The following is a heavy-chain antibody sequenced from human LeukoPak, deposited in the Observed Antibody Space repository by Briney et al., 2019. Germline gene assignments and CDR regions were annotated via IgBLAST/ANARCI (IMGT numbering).Heavy chain of an antibody. CDR1: GFTFSSHW. D-gene: IGHD3-3*01. CDR3: ARRGITISGVLVCHYSGLDV. CDR2: VKDDGSEK. V-gene: IGHV3-7*02. J-gene: IGHJ6*02. Sequence: QPGGSLRLSCASSGFTFSSHWMNWVRQAPGKGLEWEASVKDDGSEKHFLGSVNGRFGISRDNAKNSLYLQMSSLRAEDTAVYYCARRGITISGVLVCHYSGLDVWGQGTTVTVSS.